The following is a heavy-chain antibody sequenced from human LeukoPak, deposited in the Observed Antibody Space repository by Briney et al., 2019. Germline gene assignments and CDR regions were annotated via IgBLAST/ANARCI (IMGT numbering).Heavy chain of an antibody. CDR3: ARVTASWHPYVDY. CDR2: INSDGSIR. Sequence: SGGSLRLSCAASGFTLRSYWMHWFRQAPGERLVWVSRINSDGSIRSYADSVEGRFTISRDSAENTLYLQLNSLRVEDTAVYFCARVTASWHPYVDYWGQGTLVTVSS. J-gene: IGHJ4*02. V-gene: IGHV3-74*01. D-gene: IGHD2-2*01. CDR1: GFTLRSYW.